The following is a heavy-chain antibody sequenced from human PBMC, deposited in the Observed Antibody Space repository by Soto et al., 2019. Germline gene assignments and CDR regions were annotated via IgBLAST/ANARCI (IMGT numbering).Heavy chain of an antibody. V-gene: IGHV1-3*01. CDR2: INSGNGYI. J-gene: IGHJ4*02. CDR3: ASRPDLGRGLFDV. D-gene: IGHD7-27*01. CDR1: GYRFTTQP. Sequence: ASVKVSCKTSGYRFTTQPIHWVRQAPGQGLEWMGWINSGNGYIEYSQKFQGRVTITRDTSASTAYMELSSLRSEDTAIYYCASRPDLGRGLFDVWGQGTLVTVSS.